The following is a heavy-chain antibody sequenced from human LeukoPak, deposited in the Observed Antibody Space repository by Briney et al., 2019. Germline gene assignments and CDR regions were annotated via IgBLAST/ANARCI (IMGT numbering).Heavy chain of an antibody. V-gene: IGHV4-39*01. CDR3: ARRSSYCSSTSCSVWFDP. CDR1: GGSIISSSYY. CDR2: IYYSGRT. D-gene: IGHD2-2*01. J-gene: IGHJ5*02. Sequence: SETLSLTCTVSGGSIISSSYYWGWIRQPPGQGLEWIGSIYYSGRTYYSPSLKSRVTISVDTSKNQFSLKLSSVTAADTAVYYCARRSSYCSSTSCSVWFDPWGQGNLVTVSS.